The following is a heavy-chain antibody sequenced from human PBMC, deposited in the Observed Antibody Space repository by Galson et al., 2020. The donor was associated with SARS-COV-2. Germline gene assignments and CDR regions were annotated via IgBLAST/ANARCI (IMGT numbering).Heavy chain of an antibody. CDR3: ARPPYSGTIEGCFEM. V-gene: IGHV5-51*01. CDR2: IYPGDSDT. Sequence: HGESLKHSRKGSGYTFPSYWIAWVRQMPGKGLEWMGIIYPGDSDTRYSPSFQGQVTISADKSISTAYLQLGSLKASDTAMYYCARPPYSGTIEGCFEMWGQGTMVTVAA. D-gene: IGHD1-26*01. J-gene: IGHJ3*02. CDR1: GYTFPSYW.